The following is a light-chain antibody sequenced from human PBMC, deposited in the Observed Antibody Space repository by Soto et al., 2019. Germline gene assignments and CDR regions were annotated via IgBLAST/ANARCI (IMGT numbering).Light chain of an antibody. CDR2: AAS. CDR3: QHYNSYSEA. V-gene: IGKV1-39*01. CDR1: QSISSY. Sequence: DIQMTQSPSSLSAAVGDRVTITCRASQSISSYLNWYQQKPGKAPKLLIYAASSLQSGVPSRFSGSGSGTDCTLTISSLQPEDVATYHCQHYNSYSEAFGQGTKVDIK. J-gene: IGKJ1*01.